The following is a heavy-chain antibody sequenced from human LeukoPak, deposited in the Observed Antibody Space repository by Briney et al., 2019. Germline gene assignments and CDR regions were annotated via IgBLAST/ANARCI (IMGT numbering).Heavy chain of an antibody. CDR1: GFTFSSYA. J-gene: IGHJ4*02. CDR2: ISYDGSNK. V-gene: IGHV3-30*04. D-gene: IGHD5-18*01. Sequence: GGSLRLSCAASGFTFSSYAMHWVRQAPGKGLEWVAVISYDGSNKYYADSVKGRFTISRDNSKNTLYLQMNSLRADDTAVYYCARASRGYSCGYEPFDYWGQGTLVTVSS. CDR3: ARASRGYSCGYEPFDY.